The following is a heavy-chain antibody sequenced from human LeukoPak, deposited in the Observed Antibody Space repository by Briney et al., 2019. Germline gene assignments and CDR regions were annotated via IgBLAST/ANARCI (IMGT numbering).Heavy chain of an antibody. CDR3: ARDHRMFRGVDY. J-gene: IGHJ4*02. CDR1: GGSISSGGYY. CDR2: IYYSGST. Sequence: SETLSLTCTVSGGSISSGGYYWSWIRQHPGKGLEWIGYIYYSGSTYYNPSLKSRVTISVDTSKSQFSLKLSSVTAADTAVYYCARDHRMFRGVDYWGQGTLVTVSS. V-gene: IGHV4-31*03. D-gene: IGHD3-10*01.